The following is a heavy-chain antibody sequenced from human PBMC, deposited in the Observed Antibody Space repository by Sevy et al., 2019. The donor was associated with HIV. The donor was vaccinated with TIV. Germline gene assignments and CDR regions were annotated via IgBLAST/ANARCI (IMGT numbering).Heavy chain of an antibody. J-gene: IGHJ6*02. CDR2: ISDYNGYT. V-gene: IGHV1-18*01. D-gene: IGHD3-10*01. CDR3: AREGYYYRSGTYRPPNYYGMDV. Sequence: ASVKVSCKASGYTFSSYGISWVRQAPGQGLEWMGWISDYNGYTNYAHKFQGRVTMSTETSTRTAYMELRSLRSDDTAVYFCAREGYYYRSGTYRPPNYYGMDVWGQGSAVTVSS. CDR1: GYTFSSYG.